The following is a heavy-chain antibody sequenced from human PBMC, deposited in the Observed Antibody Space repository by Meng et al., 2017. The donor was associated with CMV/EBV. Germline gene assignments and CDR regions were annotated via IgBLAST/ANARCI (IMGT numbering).Heavy chain of an antibody. CDR1: GFSLSTSGVG. V-gene: IGHV2-5*02. J-gene: IGHJ4*02. CDR2: IYWDDDK. D-gene: IGHD3-22*01. Sequence: HITLKGSGPTLVKPPQTLRLTRTFSGFSLSTSGVGVGWIRQPPGKALEWLALIYWDDDKRYSPSLKSRLTITKDTSKNQVVLTMTNMDPVDTATYYCARLYDSSGYYLGYFDYWGQGTLVTVSS. CDR3: ARLYDSSGYYLGYFDY.